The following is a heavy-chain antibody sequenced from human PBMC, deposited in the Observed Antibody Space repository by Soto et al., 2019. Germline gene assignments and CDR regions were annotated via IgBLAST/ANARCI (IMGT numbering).Heavy chain of an antibody. CDR2: ISSSGRAI. D-gene: IGHD3-3*02. CDR3: VARRWLQSFFDY. V-gene: IGHV3-48*04. Sequence: GGSLRLSCAASGFTFSSYSMNWVRQAPGKGLEWISYISSSGRAIYYAESVKGRFTISRDTVKNSLFLHMDSLRVEDTAVYYCVARRWLQSFFDYWGQGTQVTVSS. J-gene: IGHJ4*02. CDR1: GFTFSSYS.